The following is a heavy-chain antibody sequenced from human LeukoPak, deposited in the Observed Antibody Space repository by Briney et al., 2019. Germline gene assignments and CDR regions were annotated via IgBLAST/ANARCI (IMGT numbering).Heavy chain of an antibody. Sequence: SVKVSCKASGGTFSSYAISWVRQAPGQGLEWMGGIIPIFGTANYAQKFQGRVTITADESTSTAYMELSSLRAEDTAVYYCARDLGAAAGHYMDVWGKGTTVTISS. D-gene: IGHD6-13*01. CDR3: ARDLGAAAGHYMDV. CDR2: IIPIFGTA. J-gene: IGHJ6*03. V-gene: IGHV1-69*13. CDR1: GGTFSSYA.